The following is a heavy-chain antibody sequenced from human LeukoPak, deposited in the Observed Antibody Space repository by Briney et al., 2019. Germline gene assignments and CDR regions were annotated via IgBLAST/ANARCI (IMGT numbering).Heavy chain of an antibody. Sequence: GASLQISCEGSGYIFTTYWIGWVRQLPGKGLGWMGIIYPGDSDTTYSPSFQGQVTISADKSISTAYLQWSSLKASDSAMYYCGRIPAAGSLKGSFDIWGQGTMVTVSS. D-gene: IGHD6-13*01. V-gene: IGHV5-51*01. CDR2: IYPGDSDT. J-gene: IGHJ3*02. CDR3: GRIPAAGSLKGSFDI. CDR1: GYIFTTYW.